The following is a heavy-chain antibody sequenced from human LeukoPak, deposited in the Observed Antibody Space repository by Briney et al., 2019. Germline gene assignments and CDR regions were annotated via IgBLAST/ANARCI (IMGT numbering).Heavy chain of an antibody. Sequence: GGSLRLSCAASGFTFTNNFMSWVRQAPGKGLEWVSVIYSGGSTYYADSVKGRFTISRDNSKNTLYLQMNSLRAEDTAVYYCARARVGRGDFDYWGQGTLVTVSS. CDR3: ARARVGRGDFDY. V-gene: IGHV3-66*01. CDR2: IYSGGST. J-gene: IGHJ4*02. CDR1: GFTFTNNF. D-gene: IGHD3-10*01.